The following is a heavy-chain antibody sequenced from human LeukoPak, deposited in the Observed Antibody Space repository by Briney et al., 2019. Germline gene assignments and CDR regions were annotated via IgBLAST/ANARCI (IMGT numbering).Heavy chain of an antibody. Sequence: PSDTLSLTCAVSGYSISSSNWWGWIRQAPGKGLEWIGYIYYSGSTYYNPSLKSRVTMSVDTSKNQFSLKLSSVTAVDTAVYYCARIDYGSENSGAFDIWGQGTMVTVSS. J-gene: IGHJ3*02. CDR2: IYYSGST. D-gene: IGHD3-10*01. V-gene: IGHV4-28*01. CDR3: ARIDYGSENSGAFDI. CDR1: GYSISSSNW.